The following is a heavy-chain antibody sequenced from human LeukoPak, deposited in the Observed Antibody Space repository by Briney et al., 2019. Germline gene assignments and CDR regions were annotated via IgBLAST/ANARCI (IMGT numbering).Heavy chain of an antibody. J-gene: IGHJ5*02. D-gene: IGHD2-15*01. CDR2: IHHTGST. CDR1: GYSISSGYY. V-gene: IGHV4-38-2*02. CDR3: ARDEVVAGWWTKSRWFDP. Sequence: SETLSLTCTVSGYSISSGYYWGWIRQPPGKGLEWIGSIHHTGSTHFNPSLKSRVTISVDTSKNQFSLKLSSVTAADTAVYYCARDEVVAGWWTKSRWFDPWGQGTLVTVSS.